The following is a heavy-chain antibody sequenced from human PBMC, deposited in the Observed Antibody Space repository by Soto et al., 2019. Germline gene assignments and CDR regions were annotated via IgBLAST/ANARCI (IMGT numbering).Heavy chain of an antibody. D-gene: IGHD4-17*01. CDR2: ISYDGSNK. Sequence: GGSLRLSCAASGFTFSSYGMHWVRQAPGKGLEWVAVISYDGSNKYYADSVKGRFTISRDNSKNTLYLQMNSLRAEDTAVYYCARDEYGGAYDYWGQGTLVTVSS. J-gene: IGHJ4*02. V-gene: IGHV3-30*03. CDR1: GFTFSSYG. CDR3: ARDEYGGAYDY.